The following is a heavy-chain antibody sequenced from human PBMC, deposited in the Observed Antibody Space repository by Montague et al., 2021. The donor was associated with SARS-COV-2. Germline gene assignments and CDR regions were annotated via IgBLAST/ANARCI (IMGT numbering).Heavy chain of an antibody. D-gene: IGHD5-24*01. CDR2: IYYSGST. CDR3: ARGDVEMATIKSGGPFYHFDY. CDR1: GGSISSYY. Sequence: SETLSLTCTVSGGSISSYYWSWIRQPPGKGLEWIGYIYYSGSTNYNPSLKSPVTISVDTSKNQFSLKLSSVTAADTAEYYCARGDVEMATIKSGGPFYHFDYWGQGTLVTVSS. V-gene: IGHV4-59*13. J-gene: IGHJ4*02.